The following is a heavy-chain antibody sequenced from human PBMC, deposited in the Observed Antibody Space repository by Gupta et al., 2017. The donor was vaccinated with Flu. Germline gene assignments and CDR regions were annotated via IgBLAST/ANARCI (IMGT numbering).Heavy chain of an antibody. CDR2: INPDGSST. Sequence: EIQLVESGGGLVQPGGSLRLSCAASGFTFSSSYLQWVRQAPGKGLVWVSRINPDGSSTTYAESVKGRFTISRDNAKNTLYLQMNSLGDDDTAVYYCATVTSGCWGQGTLVTVSS. V-gene: IGHV3-74*03. CDR1: GFTFSSSY. CDR3: ATVTSGC. J-gene: IGHJ4*02. D-gene: IGHD4-17*01.